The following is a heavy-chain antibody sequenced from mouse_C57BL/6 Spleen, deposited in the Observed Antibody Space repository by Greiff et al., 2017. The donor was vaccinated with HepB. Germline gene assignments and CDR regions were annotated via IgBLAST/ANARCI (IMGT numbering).Heavy chain of an antibody. CDR1: GYTFTSYW. V-gene: IGHV1-69*01. CDR3: AYGEDAMDY. CDR2: IDPSDSYT. Sequence: QVQLQQPGAELVLPGASVKLSCKASGYTFTSYWMHWVKQRPGQGLEWIGKIDPSDSYTNYNQKFKGKSTLTVDKSSSTAYMQLSSLTSEDSAVSYCAYGEDAMDYWGQGTSVTVSS. D-gene: IGHD2-13*01. J-gene: IGHJ4*01.